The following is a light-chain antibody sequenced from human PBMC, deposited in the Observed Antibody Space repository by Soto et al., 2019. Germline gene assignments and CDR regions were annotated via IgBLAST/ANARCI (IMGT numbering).Light chain of an antibody. Sequence: LTKPPATLSLSPGERAPFSSRPSQPVPGPSLAWYRQTPGQPPRLLIYAASTRATGIPDRFWGGGSGTDFTLNIERLEPEDFAVYYCQQYGGVPLTFGGGTKIEI. CDR1: QPVPGPS. CDR2: AAS. J-gene: IGKJ4*01. CDR3: QQYGGVPLT. V-gene: IGKV3-20*01.